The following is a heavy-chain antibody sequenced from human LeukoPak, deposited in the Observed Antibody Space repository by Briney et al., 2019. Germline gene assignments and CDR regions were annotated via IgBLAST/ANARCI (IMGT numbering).Heavy chain of an antibody. CDR1: GFTFSSYV. CDR2: ILSDGSKE. V-gene: IGHV3-33*08. Sequence: GGSLRLSCAASGFTFSSYVMSWVRQAPGMGLEWVAVILSDGSKEFYTDSVKGRFTISRDNAKNTLYLQMNSLRAEDTAVYYCARGGFRAYYCDSWGQGTLVTVSS. D-gene: IGHD3-10*01. CDR3: ARGGFRAYYCDS. J-gene: IGHJ4*02.